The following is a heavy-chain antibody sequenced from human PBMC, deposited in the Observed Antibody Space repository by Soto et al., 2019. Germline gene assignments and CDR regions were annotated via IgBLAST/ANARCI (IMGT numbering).Heavy chain of an antibody. CDR3: ARAAGSYSSSSGVDY. Sequence: GGSLRLSXAASGFTFSSYGMHWVRQAPGKGLEWVAVIWYDGSNKYYADSVKGRFTISRDNSKNTLYLQMNSLRAEDTAVYYCARAAGSYSSSSGVDYWGQGTLVTVSS. J-gene: IGHJ4*02. CDR2: IWYDGSNK. CDR1: GFTFSSYG. V-gene: IGHV3-33*01. D-gene: IGHD6-6*01.